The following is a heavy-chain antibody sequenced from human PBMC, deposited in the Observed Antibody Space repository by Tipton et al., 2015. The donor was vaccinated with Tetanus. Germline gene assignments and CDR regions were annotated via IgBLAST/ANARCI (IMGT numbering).Heavy chain of an antibody. CDR2: IDPNGGGT. J-gene: IGHJ6*02. CDR3: ARDRGDFIYYGMDV. D-gene: IGHD2-21*01. Sequence: QLVQSGAEVKKPGASVKVSCKASGYTFTGYYIYWVRQAPGQGLEWMGWIDPNGGGTVYAQKFQGRVTMTRETSISTAYMGLRSLRSDDTAVYYCARDRGDFIYYGMDVWGPGTTGTVS. V-gene: IGHV1-2*02. CDR1: GYTFTGYY.